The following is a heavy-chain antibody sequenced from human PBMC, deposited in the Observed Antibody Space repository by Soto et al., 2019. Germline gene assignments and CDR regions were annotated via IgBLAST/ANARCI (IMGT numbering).Heavy chain of an antibody. CDR3: AKDKRPTYSSSWYYFDY. J-gene: IGHJ4*02. Sequence: EVQLLESGGGLVQPGGSLRLSCAASGFTFSSYAMSWVRQAPGKGLEWVSAISGSGGSTYYADSVKGRFTISRDNSKNTQYLQMNSLRAEDTAVYYCAKDKRPTYSSSWYYFDYWGQGTLVTVSS. V-gene: IGHV3-23*01. CDR1: GFTFSSYA. D-gene: IGHD6-13*01. CDR2: ISGSGGST.